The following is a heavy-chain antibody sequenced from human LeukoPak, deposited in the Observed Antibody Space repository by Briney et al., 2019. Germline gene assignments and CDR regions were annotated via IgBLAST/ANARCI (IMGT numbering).Heavy chain of an antibody. J-gene: IGHJ4*02. D-gene: IGHD3-3*01. CDR2: ISGSGGST. CDR1: GFTFSSYA. Sequence: GGSLRLSCAASGFTFSSYAKSWVRQAPGKGLEWVSAISGSGGSTYYADSVKGRFTISRDNSKNTLYLQMNSLRAEDTAVYYCATQPDFWSGYSDDYWGQGTLVTVSS. V-gene: IGHV3-23*01. CDR3: ATQPDFWSGYSDDY.